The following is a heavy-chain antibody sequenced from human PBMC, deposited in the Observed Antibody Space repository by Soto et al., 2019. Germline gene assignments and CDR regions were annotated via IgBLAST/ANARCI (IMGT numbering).Heavy chain of an antibody. D-gene: IGHD3-10*01. CDR3: ARDLYYYGSGSFEGMDV. CDR2: IYYSGST. Sequence: PSETLSLTCTVCGGSISSGGYYWSWIRQHPGKGLEWIGYIYYSGSTYYNPSLKSRVTISVDTSKNQFSLKLSSVTAADTAVYYYARDLYYYGSGSFEGMDVWGQGTTVTVSS. J-gene: IGHJ6*02. V-gene: IGHV4-31*03. CDR1: GGSISSGGYY.